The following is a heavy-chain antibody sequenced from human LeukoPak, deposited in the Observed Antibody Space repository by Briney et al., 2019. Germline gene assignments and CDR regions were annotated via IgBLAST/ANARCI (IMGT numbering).Heavy chain of an antibody. CDR3: ATGEGH. D-gene: IGHD2-21*01. J-gene: IGHJ4*02. Sequence: GGSLRLFCSASGFIFSSDWMKWVRQAPGEGLEWVATIKQDGSEKYYVDSVKGRFTISRDNAKKPLYLEMNTLRAEDTAVYYCATGEGHWGQGTLVTVSS. V-gene: IGHV3-7*01. CDR1: GFIFSSDW. CDR2: IKQDGSEK.